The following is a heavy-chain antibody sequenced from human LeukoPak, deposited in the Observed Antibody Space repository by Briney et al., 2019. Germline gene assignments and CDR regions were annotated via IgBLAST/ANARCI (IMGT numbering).Heavy chain of an antibody. J-gene: IGHJ3*02. CDR3: TRVPIRTVTMIVVIRGHDAFDI. V-gene: IGHV3-49*04. Sequence: GGSLRLSCAASGFTFSSYWMSWVRQAPGKGLEWVGFMRGKNYGGTTEYAASVKDRFTISRDDSKSIAYLQMNSLKTEDTAVYYCTRVPIRTVTMIVVIRGHDAFDIWGQGTTVTVSS. CDR1: GFTFSSYW. CDR2: MRGKNYGGTT. D-gene: IGHD3-22*01.